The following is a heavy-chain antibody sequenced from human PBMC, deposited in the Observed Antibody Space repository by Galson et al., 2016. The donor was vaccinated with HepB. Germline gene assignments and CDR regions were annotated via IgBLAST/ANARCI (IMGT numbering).Heavy chain of an antibody. CDR2: IRSQANSYAT. Sequence: SLRLSCAASGITLSGSDMHWVRQASGKGLEWVGRIRSQANSYATEYLASVEDRFTISRDDPKNTAYLQMNSLKTEDSAVYYCTRQGPTCHDDFDHWGQGTLVTVSS. V-gene: IGHV3-73*01. CDR3: TRQGPTCHDDFDH. D-gene: IGHD1-1*01. J-gene: IGHJ4*02. CDR1: GITLSGSD.